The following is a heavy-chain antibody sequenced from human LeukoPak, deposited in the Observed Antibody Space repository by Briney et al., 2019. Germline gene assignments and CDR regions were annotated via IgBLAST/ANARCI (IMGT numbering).Heavy chain of an antibody. V-gene: IGHV4-4*02. CDR3: ASLKQWLVPPYYYYYGMDV. D-gene: IGHD6-19*01. Sequence: SETLSLTCAVSGGSISSSNWWSWVRQPPGKGLEWIGEIYHSGSTNYNPSLKSRVTISVDKSKNQFSLKLSSVTAADTAVYYCASLKQWLVPPYYYYYGMDVWGQGTTVTVSS. CDR2: IYHSGST. CDR1: GGSISSSNW. J-gene: IGHJ6*02.